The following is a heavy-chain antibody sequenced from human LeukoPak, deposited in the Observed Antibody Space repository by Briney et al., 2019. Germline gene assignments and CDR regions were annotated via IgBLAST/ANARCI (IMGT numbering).Heavy chain of an antibody. J-gene: IGHJ6*03. Sequence: PGGSLRLSCAASGFTFSSHGMSWVRQAPGKGLEWVSAISGSGGSTYYADSVKGRFTISRDNSKNTLYLQMNSLRAEDTAVYYCAKDGGLLWFGELPRTFYYMDVWGKGTTVTVSS. CDR3: AKDGGLLWFGELPRTFYYMDV. CDR1: GFTFSSHG. V-gene: IGHV3-23*01. CDR2: ISGSGGST. D-gene: IGHD3-10*01.